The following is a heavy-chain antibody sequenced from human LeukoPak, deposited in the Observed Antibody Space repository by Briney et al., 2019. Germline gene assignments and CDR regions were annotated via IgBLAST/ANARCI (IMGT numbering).Heavy chain of an antibody. CDR2: ISSGNI. J-gene: IGHJ4*02. D-gene: IGHD1-26*01. Sequence: QSGGSLRLSCAASGFTFTTYSMNWVRQAPGQWLEWLSHISSGNIAYADSVKGRFTISRDIGKNSLYLQMNNLRVEDTAVYYCARDFGYSFDYWGQGTLGTVSS. V-gene: IGHV3-48*01. CDR3: ARDFGYSFDY. CDR1: GFTFTTYS.